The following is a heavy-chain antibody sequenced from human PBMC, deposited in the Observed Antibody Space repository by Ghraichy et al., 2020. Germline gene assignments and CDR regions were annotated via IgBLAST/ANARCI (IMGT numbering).Heavy chain of an antibody. Sequence: GGSLRLSYAASGFTFSDYYMSWIRQAPGKGLEWVSYISSSGSTIYYADSVKGRFTISRDNAKNSLYPQMNSLRAEDTAVYYCARDRRGMRYYYYGMDVWGQGTTVTVSS. J-gene: IGHJ6*02. CDR2: ISSSGSTI. CDR3: ARDRRGMRYYYYGMDV. CDR1: GFTFSDYY. V-gene: IGHV3-11*01.